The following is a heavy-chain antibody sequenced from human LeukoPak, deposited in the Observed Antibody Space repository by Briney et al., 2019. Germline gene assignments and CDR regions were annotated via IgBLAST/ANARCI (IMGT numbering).Heavy chain of an antibody. V-gene: IGHV1-8*01. CDR3: ARVPAARFKYNWFDP. CDR1: GYTFTSYD. J-gene: IGHJ5*02. D-gene: IGHD2-2*01. CDR2: MNPNSGNT. Sequence: GASVKVSCKASGYTFTSYDINWLRQATGQGLEWMGWMNPNSGNTGYAQKFQGRVTMTRNTSISTAYMELSSLRSEDTALYYCARVPAARFKYNWFDPWGQGTLVTVSS.